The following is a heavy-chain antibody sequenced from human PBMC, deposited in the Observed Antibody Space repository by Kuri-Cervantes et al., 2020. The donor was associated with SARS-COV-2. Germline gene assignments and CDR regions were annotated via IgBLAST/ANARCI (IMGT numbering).Heavy chain of an antibody. J-gene: IGHJ4*02. CDR3: ARGVWCSSTSCYNENFDY. CDR2: INHSGNT. D-gene: IGHD2-2*02. CDR1: RGSISSPGYY. Sequence: SETLSLTCTVSRGSISSPGYYWGWIRQPPGKGLEWIGEINHSGNTNYDPSLKSRVTISIDTSKNQFSLKLSSVTAADTAVYYCARGVWCSSTSCYNENFDYWGQGTLVTVSS. V-gene: IGHV4-39*07.